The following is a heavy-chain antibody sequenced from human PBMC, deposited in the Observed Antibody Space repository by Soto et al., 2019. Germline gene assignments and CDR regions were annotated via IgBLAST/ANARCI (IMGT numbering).Heavy chain of an antibody. V-gene: IGHV3-23*01. J-gene: IGHJ4*02. CDR3: AKGGGGYCSGGSCYTDY. Sequence: GGSLRLSCAASGFTFSSYAMSWVRQAPGKGLEWVSAISGSGGSTYYADSVKGRFTISRDNSKNTLYLQMNSLRAEDTAVYYCAKGGGGYCSGGSCYTDYWGQGTLVTVPS. CDR1: GFTFSSYA. D-gene: IGHD2-15*01. CDR2: ISGSGGST.